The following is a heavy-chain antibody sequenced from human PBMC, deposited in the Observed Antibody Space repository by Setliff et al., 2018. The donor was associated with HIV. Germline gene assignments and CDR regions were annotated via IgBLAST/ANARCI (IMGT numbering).Heavy chain of an antibody. J-gene: IGHJ4*02. D-gene: IGHD2-15*01. CDR1: GYTFTSLD. Sequence: GASVKVSCKASGYTFTSLDINWVRQATGQGPEWMGWLNPTSGNTGSAQRFQGRVTMTRNTSISIAYMELSNLRSEDTAVYYCARGAPGRSCSGGSCSYFDYWGQGTLVTVFS. V-gene: IGHV1-8*01. CDR2: LNPTSGNT. CDR3: ARGAPGRSCSGGSCSYFDY.